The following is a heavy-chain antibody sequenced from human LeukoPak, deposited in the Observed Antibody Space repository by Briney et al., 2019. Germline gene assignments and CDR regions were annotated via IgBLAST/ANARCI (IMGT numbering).Heavy chain of an antibody. V-gene: IGHV3-7*03. CDR3: ARDHVEAFDI. D-gene: IGHD3-3*01. CDR2: IKKDGSEK. Sequence: GGSLRLSCAASGFTFSSYWMSWVRQAPGKGLEWVANIKKDGSEKYYVDSVKGRFTISRDNSKNTLYLQMNSLRVEDTAVYYCARDHVEAFDIWGQGTMVTVSS. J-gene: IGHJ3*02. CDR1: GFTFSSYW.